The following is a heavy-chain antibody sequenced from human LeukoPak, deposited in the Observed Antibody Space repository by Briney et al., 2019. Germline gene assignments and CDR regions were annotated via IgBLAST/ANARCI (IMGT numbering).Heavy chain of an antibody. D-gene: IGHD4-17*01. Sequence: GGFLRLSCAASGFTFSNAWMSWVRQAPGKGLEWVGRIKSKTDGGTTDYAAPVKGRFTISRDDSKNTLYLEMNSLRVGDTAMYYCAKDPNGDHVGAFDFWGQGTMVTVSS. V-gene: IGHV3-15*01. J-gene: IGHJ3*01. CDR3: AKDPNGDHVGAFDF. CDR2: IKSKTDGGTT. CDR1: GFTFSNAW.